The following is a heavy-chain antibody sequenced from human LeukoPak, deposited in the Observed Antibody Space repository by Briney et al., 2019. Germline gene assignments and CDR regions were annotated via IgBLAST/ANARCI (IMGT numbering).Heavy chain of an antibody. CDR2: INKSGGGT. J-gene: IGHJ4*02. D-gene: IGHD6-19*01. V-gene: IGHV3-23*01. CDR3: AKVTWSSSGSDY. Sequence: GGSLRLSCAASGFTLSSYDMSWVRQAPGKGLEWVSGINKSGGGTYYADSVKGRFTMSRDNSKNTLFLQMNSLRAEDTAVYYCAKVTWSSSGSDYWGQGTLVTVSS. CDR1: GFTLSSYD.